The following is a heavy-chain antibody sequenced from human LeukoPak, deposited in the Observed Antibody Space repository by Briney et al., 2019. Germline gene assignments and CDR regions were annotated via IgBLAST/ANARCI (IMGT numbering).Heavy chain of an antibody. D-gene: IGHD2-2*01. V-gene: IGHV3-23*01. CDR2: INGGGDAT. Sequence: GGSLRLSCATSGFTFNNNAMSWVRQAPGKGLEWVSAINGGGDATEYTDSVKGRFTISRDNSKNTLYLQMNSLRPDDTAVYYCARCTASCYANAFDVWGQGTLLTVSS. CDR1: GFTFNNNA. J-gene: IGHJ3*01. CDR3: ARCTASCYANAFDV.